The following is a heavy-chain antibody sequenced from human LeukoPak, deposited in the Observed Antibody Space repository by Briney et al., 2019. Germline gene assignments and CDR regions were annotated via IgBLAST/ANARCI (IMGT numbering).Heavy chain of an antibody. CDR2: VNADGGNT. J-gene: IGHJ4*02. V-gene: IGHV3-23*01. Sequence: GGSLRLSCAASGFTFSDYILDWVRQAPGKGLEWVSTVNADGGNTYYADSVKGRFTISRDNSKSTLILQMNSLRVEDTALYYCTKRVKYGGTWDHFADWGQGTLVTVSS. CDR3: TKRVKYGGTWDHFAD. D-gene: IGHD1-26*01. CDR1: GFTFSDYI.